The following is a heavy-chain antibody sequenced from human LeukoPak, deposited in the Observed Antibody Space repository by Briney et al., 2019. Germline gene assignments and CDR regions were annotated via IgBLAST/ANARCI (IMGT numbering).Heavy chain of an antibody. D-gene: IGHD2/OR15-2a*01. CDR3: ARLNTFCFDY. CDR1: GGPVSSSSYY. J-gene: IGHJ4*02. CDR2: IYYGGST. V-gene: IGHV4-39*01. Sequence: SETLSLTCTVSGGPVSSSSYYWGWIRQPPGKGLEYIGIIYYGGSTYYNPSLKSRDTMSVDTSKNQFSLKLSSVTAADTAVYYCARLNTFCFDYWGQGTLVTVSS.